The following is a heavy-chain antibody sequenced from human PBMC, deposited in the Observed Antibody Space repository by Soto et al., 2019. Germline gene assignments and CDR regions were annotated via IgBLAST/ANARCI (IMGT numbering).Heavy chain of an antibody. CDR3: GRDLPTMDV. Sequence: QVQLVQSGAEVKKPGASVKVSCKASVYTFTSYGISWVRQAPGQGLEWMGWIRAYNGNTNYAQKLQGRVTMTTGTSASTAYMELRSRRSDDTAVYSCGRDLPTMDVWGQGPTVTVSS. V-gene: IGHV1-18*01. CDR2: IRAYNGNT. J-gene: IGHJ6*02. CDR1: VYTFTSYG.